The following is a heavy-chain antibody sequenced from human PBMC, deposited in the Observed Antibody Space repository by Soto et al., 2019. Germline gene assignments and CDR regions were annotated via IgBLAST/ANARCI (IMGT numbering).Heavy chain of an antibody. V-gene: IGHV1-3*01. CDR2: INAGNGNT. CDR3: ARIRSTHYYYGMDV. D-gene: IGHD3-3*01. J-gene: IGHJ6*02. Sequence: ASVKVSCKASGYTFTSYAMHWVRQAPGQRLEWMGWINAGNGNTKYSQKFQGRVTITRDTSASTAYMELSSLRSEDTAMYYCARIRSTHYYYGMDVWGQGTTVTVSS. CDR1: GYTFTSYA.